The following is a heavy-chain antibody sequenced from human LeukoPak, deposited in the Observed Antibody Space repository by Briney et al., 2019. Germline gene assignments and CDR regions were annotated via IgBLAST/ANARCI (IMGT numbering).Heavy chain of an antibody. Sequence: GGSLRLSCAASGFAFSSYAMSWVRRAPGKGLEWVSTVSENGGGTYYADSVKGRFLISRDNSKNTLDLQMDSLRADDTAMFFCAKGKVNHLGAFDSWGLGTLVTVSS. J-gene: IGHJ4*02. CDR2: VSENGGGT. D-gene: IGHD1-14*01. V-gene: IGHV3-23*01. CDR1: GFAFSSYA. CDR3: AKGKVNHLGAFDS.